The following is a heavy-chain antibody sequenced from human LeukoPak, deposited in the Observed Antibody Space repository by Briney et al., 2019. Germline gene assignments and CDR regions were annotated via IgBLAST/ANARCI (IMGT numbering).Heavy chain of an antibody. CDR2: ISGSSSTI. V-gene: IGHV3-48*01. Sequence: GGSLILSCAASGFTFSSHSMNWVRQAPGKGLEWVSYISGSSSTIYYADSVKGRFTISRDNAKNSLYLQIDSLRAEDTAVYYCARGAYYYEDWGQGTLVTVSS. CDR3: ARGAYYYED. CDR1: GFTFSSHS. J-gene: IGHJ4*02. D-gene: IGHD3-22*01.